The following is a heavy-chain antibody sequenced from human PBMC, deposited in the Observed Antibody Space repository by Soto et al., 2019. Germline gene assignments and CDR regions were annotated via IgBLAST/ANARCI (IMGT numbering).Heavy chain of an antibody. CDR2: IYYSGST. CDR3: ARHYGYYSHYMDV. CDR1: GNPIRNSNFH. D-gene: IGHD3-10*01. J-gene: IGHJ6*03. Sequence: SETLSLTSNISGNPIRNSNFHWWWIRQPPGKGLEWIGSIYYSGSTYYNPSLKSRVTISVNTSNNQLSLKLSSLTAADTAVYYCARHYGYYSHYMDVWTKGTTVS. V-gene: IGHV4-39*01.